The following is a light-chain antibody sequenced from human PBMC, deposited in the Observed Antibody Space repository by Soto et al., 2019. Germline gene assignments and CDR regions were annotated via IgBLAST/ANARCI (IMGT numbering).Light chain of an antibody. CDR1: RSVRSSY. V-gene: IGKV3-20*01. J-gene: IGKJ1*01. Sequence: EIVLTQSPGTLSLSPGERATLYCRASRSVRSSYLAWYQQKPGQSPRLLIYDASNRATGIPDRFSGSGSGTDFTLAISRLEPEDFALYYCQQYGSSPTFGQGTKVEIK. CDR3: QQYGSSPT. CDR2: DAS.